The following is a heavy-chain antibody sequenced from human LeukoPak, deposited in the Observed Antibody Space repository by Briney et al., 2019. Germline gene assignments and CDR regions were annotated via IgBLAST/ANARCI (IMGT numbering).Heavy chain of an antibody. CDR2: ISSSSGSTI. J-gene: IGHJ4*02. V-gene: IGHV3-48*03. D-gene: IGHD5-18*01. Sequence: GGSLRLSCAASGFTFSSYEMNWVRQAPGKGLEWVSYISSSSGSTIYYADSVKGRFTISRGNSKNTLYLQMNSLRAEDTAVYYCAKLLTGGYSYGQNDCWGQGTLVTVSS. CDR3: AKLLTGGYSYGQNDC. CDR1: GFTFSSYE.